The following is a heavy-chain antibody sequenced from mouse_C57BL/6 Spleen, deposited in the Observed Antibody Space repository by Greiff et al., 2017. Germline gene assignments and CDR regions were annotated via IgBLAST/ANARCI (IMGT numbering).Heavy chain of an antibody. J-gene: IGHJ4*01. CDR2: INPNNGGT. Sequence: EVQLQQSGPELVKPGASVKISCKASGYTFTDYYMNWVKQSHGKSLEWIGDINPNNGGTSYNQKFKGKATLTVDKSSSTAYMELRSLTSEDSAVYYCARRDYGRAMDYWGQGTSVTVSS. CDR3: ARRDYGRAMDY. V-gene: IGHV1-26*01. CDR1: GYTFTDYY. D-gene: IGHD1-1*01.